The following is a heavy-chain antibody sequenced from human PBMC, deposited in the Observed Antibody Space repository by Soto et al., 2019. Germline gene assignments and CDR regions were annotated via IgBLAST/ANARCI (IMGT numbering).Heavy chain of an antibody. J-gene: IGHJ6*02. CDR1: GGSISSGDYY. D-gene: IGHD3-3*01. V-gene: IGHV4-30-4*01. CDR2: IYYSGST. CDR3: ARDNILGILYGGMDV. Sequence: SETLSLTCTVSGGSISSGDYYWSWIRQPPGKGLEWIGYIYYSGSTYYNPSLKSRVTISVDTSKNQFSLKLSSVAAADTAVYYCARDNILGILYGGMDVWGQGTTVTVSS.